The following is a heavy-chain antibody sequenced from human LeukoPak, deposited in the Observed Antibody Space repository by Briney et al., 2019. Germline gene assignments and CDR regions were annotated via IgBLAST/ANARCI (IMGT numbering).Heavy chain of an antibody. D-gene: IGHD3-22*01. V-gene: IGHV1-18*01. Sequence: ASVKVSCKASGYTFTSYGINWVRQAPGQGLEWMGWISAYNGNTDYAEKFQGRVTMTTDTSTNTAYMGLRSPRSDDTAVYYCARCSYYYDSSVYYGWGQGTLVTVSS. CDR1: GYTFTSYG. CDR2: ISAYNGNT. J-gene: IGHJ4*02. CDR3: ARCSYYYDSSVYYG.